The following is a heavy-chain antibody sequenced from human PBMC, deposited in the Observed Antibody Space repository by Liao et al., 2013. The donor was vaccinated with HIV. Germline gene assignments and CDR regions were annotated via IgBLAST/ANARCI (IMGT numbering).Heavy chain of an antibody. CDR3: ARDRMSTIRTFDI. D-gene: IGHD5-24*01. CDR2: IFHSGSA. CDR1: GGSLSSGSYY. V-gene: IGHV4-61*01. J-gene: IGHJ3*02. Sequence: QVQLQESGPGLVKPSQTLSLTCTVSGGSLSSGSYYWSWIRQSPGKGLEWIGYIFHSGSAKYNPSLKSRVTISLDTSKSQSQFSLKLTSVTAADTAVYFCARDRMSTIRTFDIWGQGTLVTVSS.